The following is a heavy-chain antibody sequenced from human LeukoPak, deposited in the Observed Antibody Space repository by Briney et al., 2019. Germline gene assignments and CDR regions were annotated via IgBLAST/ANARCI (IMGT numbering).Heavy chain of an antibody. V-gene: IGHV3-53*01. J-gene: IGHJ5*01. D-gene: IGHD4-17*01. CDR3: ARAVTTSYRRYDWLYS. CDR2: IYGDGST. CDR1: GFTVSSNY. Sequence: GGSLRLSCAASGFTVSSNYMSWVRQAPGKGLEWVSVIYGDGSTSYADSVKGRFTISRDNSKNTLYLQMNSLRAEDTAVYYCARAVTTSYRRYDWLYSWGEGTQVTVSS.